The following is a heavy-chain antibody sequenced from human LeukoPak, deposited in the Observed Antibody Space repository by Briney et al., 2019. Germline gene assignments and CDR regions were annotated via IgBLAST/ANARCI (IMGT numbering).Heavy chain of an antibody. CDR2: TYYRSKWYN. Sequence: SQTLSLTCAISGDGVSSSSAAWNWIRQPPSRGLEWLGRTYYRSKWYNDYAVSVKSRITINPDTSKNQFSLQLNSVTPEDTAVYYCARDLGDGYNWFDPWGQGTLVTVSS. D-gene: IGHD5-24*01. J-gene: IGHJ5*02. CDR3: ARDLGDGYNWFDP. V-gene: IGHV6-1*01. CDR1: GDGVSSSSAA.